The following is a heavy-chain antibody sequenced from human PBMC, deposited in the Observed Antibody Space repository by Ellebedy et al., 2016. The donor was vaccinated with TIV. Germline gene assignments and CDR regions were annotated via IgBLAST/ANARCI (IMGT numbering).Heavy chain of an antibody. Sequence: ASVKVSXXASGYTFTNYGISWVRQAPGQGLELMGWISGYNGNTNYAQKLQGRVTMTTDTSTSTAYMELRSLRSDDTAVYYCARFSGPLRRNYYYYMDVWGKGTTVTVSS. J-gene: IGHJ6*03. CDR2: ISGYNGNT. CDR1: GYTFTNYG. V-gene: IGHV1-18*01. CDR3: ARFSGPLRRNYYYYMDV. D-gene: IGHD4-17*01.